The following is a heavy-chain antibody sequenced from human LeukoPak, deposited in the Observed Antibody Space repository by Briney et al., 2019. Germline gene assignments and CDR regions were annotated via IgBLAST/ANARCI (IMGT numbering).Heavy chain of an antibody. CDR3: ARDPRRELAGF. CDR1: GFTFSSDS. Sequence: GGSLRLSCAASGFTFSSDSMNWVRQAPGKGLEWVSSISSSSSYIYYADSVKGRFTISRDNAKNSLYLQMNSLRAEDTAVYYCARDPRRELAGFWGQGTLVTVSS. V-gene: IGHV3-21*01. CDR2: ISSSSSYI. J-gene: IGHJ4*02. D-gene: IGHD1-26*01.